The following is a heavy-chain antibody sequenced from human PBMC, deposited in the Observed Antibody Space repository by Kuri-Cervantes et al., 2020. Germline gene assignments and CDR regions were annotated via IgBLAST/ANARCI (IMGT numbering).Heavy chain of an antibody. V-gene: IGHV3-21*03. Sequence: GESLKISCAASGFTFSSYSMNWVRQAPGKGLEWVSSISSSSSYIYYADSVKGRFTISRDNAKNSLYLQMNSLRAEDTAVYYCARDSYDSRTNPEYYFDYWGQGTLVTVSS. D-gene: IGHD3-22*01. CDR1: GFTFSSYS. CDR2: ISSSSSYI. CDR3: ARDSYDSRTNPEYYFDY. J-gene: IGHJ4*02.